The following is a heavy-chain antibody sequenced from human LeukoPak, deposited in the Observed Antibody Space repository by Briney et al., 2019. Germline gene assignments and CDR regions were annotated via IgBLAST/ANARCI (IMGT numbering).Heavy chain of an antibody. CDR1: GFTFSSYG. Sequence: GGSLRLSCAASGFTFSSYGMHWVRQAPGKGLEWVAVISYDGSNKYYADSVKGRFTISRDNSKNTLYLQMNSLRAEDTAVYYCTTDVDTANDYWGQGTLVTVSS. CDR2: ISYDGSNK. J-gene: IGHJ4*02. V-gene: IGHV3-30*03. D-gene: IGHD5-18*01. CDR3: TTDVDTANDY.